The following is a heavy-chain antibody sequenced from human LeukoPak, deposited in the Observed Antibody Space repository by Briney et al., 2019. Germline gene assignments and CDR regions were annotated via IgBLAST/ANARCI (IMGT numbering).Heavy chain of an antibody. Sequence: PGGSLRLSCVASGIDFNVYEMHWVRQSPGKGLEWVALISDNGLRTNYAESLKGRFIVSRDNSMNTINLQMNNLKVEDTAVYFCARERRGYGYGTLDLWGQGTLVSVSS. CDR2: ISDNGLRT. D-gene: IGHD5-12*01. J-gene: IGHJ5*02. CDR1: GIDFNVYE. V-gene: IGHV3-30*14. CDR3: ARERRGYGYGTLDL.